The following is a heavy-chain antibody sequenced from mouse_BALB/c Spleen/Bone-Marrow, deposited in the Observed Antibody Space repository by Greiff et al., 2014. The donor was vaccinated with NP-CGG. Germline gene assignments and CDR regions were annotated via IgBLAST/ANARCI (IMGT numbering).Heavy chain of an antibody. V-gene: IGHV3-1*02. D-gene: IGHD4-1*01. Sequence: ESGPDLVKPSQSLSLTCTVTGYSITSGYSWHWIRQFPGNKLEWMGYIHYSGITVYNPSLRSRISIARDTSKSQFSLQLNSVTTEDTATYYCARFAGTPYTMDYWGQGTSVTVSS. CDR1: GYSITSGYS. CDR3: ARFAGTPYTMDY. CDR2: IHYSGIT. J-gene: IGHJ4*01.